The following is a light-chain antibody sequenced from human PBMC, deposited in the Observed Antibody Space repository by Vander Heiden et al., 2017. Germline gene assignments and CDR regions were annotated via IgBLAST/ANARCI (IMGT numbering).Light chain of an antibody. CDR2: QDS. CDR1: NLGNKY. V-gene: IGLV3-1*01. CDR3: QAWDSTTAKV. Sequence: YELTQPTSVSVSPGPTASITCSGHNLGNKYVAWYQQKPGQPPVVVIFQDSERPSGIPDRFSGSNSGNTATLTISGAQEVDEADYYCQAWDSTTAKVFGTGTKVTVL. J-gene: IGLJ1*01.